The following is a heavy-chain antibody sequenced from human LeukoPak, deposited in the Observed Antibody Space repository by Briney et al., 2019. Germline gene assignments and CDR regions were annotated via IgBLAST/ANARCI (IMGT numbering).Heavy chain of an antibody. V-gene: IGHV3-7*01. CDR2: IKQDGSEK. CDR1: GFTFSSYW. D-gene: IGHD6-13*01. Sequence: PGGSLRLSCAASGFTFSSYWKSWVRQAPAKGLEWVANIKQDGSEKYYVDSVKGRFTISRDNAKNTLYLQMNSLRAEDTAVYYCARRGIVSSSWFDYWGQGTLVTVSS. CDR3: ARRGIVSSSWFDY. J-gene: IGHJ4*02.